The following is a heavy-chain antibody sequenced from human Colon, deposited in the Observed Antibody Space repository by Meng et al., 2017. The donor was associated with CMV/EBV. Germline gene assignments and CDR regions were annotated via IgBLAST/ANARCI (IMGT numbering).Heavy chain of an antibody. CDR1: GFIFSDYS. V-gene: IGHV3-21*01. J-gene: IGHJ3*01. D-gene: IGHD2-21*01. CDR3: ARDWAKTTYCGTTHCPDAFDL. CDR2: ISRDNNYI. Sequence: GGPLRLSCAASGFIFSDYSMNWVRQAPGKGLEWVSSISRDNNYIFYEDSIQGRFTISRENAKNSLYLQMNSLRAEDTAVYYCARDWAKTTYCGTTHCPDAFDLWGQGTMVTVSS.